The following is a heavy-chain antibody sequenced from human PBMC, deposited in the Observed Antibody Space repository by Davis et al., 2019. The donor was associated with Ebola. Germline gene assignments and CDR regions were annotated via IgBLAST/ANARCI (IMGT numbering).Heavy chain of an antibody. CDR1: GFTFSSYA. D-gene: IGHD5-24*01. CDR2: ISGSGGST. J-gene: IGHJ6*02. V-gene: IGHV3-23*01. CDR3: ARDYIEMATEISYYYGMDV. Sequence: GGSLRLSCAASGFTFSSYAMSWVRQAPGKGLEWVSAISGSGGSTYYADSVKGRFTISRDNAKNSLYLQMNSLRAEDTAVYYCARDYIEMATEISYYYGMDVWGQGTTVTVSS.